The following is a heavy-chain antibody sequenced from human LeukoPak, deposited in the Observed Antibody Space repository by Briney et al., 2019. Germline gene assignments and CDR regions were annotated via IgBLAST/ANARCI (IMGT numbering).Heavy chain of an antibody. CDR3: ARSTNINTINNY. CDR2: INPNSGGT. J-gene: IGHJ4*02. Sequence: GASVKVSCTASGYTFTGYYMHWVRQAPGQGLEWMGWINPNSGGTNYAQKFQGRVTMTRDTSISTAYMELSRLRSDDTAVYYCARSTNINTINNYWGQGTLVTVSS. CDR1: GYTFTGYY. V-gene: IGHV1-2*02. D-gene: IGHD3-9*01.